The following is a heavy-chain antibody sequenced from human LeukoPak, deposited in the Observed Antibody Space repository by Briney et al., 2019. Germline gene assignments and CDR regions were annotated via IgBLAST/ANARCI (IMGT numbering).Heavy chain of an antibody. D-gene: IGHD3-22*01. V-gene: IGHV3-23*05. CDR1: GFIFRDYV. Sequence: GGSLRLSCTASGFIFRDYVMSWVRQAPGKGPEWVAAIWRTGDWTHYVDSVKGRFTISRDNAKNSLYLQMNSLRAEDTAVYYCARAYDSSGYYYSTLFDYWGQGTLVTVSS. J-gene: IGHJ4*02. CDR2: IWRTGDWT. CDR3: ARAYDSSGYYYSTLFDY.